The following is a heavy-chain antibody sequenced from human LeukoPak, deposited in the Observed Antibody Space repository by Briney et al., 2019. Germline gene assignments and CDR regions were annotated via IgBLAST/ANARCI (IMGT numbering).Heavy chain of an antibody. CDR1: GFTFSTYA. V-gene: IGHV3-23*01. CDR3: AKDRNYDILTGYNWFDP. D-gene: IGHD3-9*01. CDR2: ITDSGGAT. J-gene: IGHJ5*02. Sequence: QPGGSLRLSCAASGFTFSTYAMSWVRQAPRKGLEWVSTITDSGGATYYAESVKGRFTISRDNSKNTLYLQMNSLRAEDTATYYCAKDRNYDILTGYNWFDPWGQGTLVTVSS.